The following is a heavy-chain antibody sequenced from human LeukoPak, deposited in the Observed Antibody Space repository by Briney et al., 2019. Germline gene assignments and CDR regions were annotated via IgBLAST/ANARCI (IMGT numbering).Heavy chain of an antibody. CDR2: IYHSGST. Sequence: SETLSLTCAASGVSISSSNWWSWVRQPPGKGLEWIGEIYHSGSTNYNPSLKSRVTISVDKSKNQFSLKLSSVTAADTAVYYCARLPGTGAFDIWGQGTMVTVSS. CDR3: ARLPGTGAFDI. V-gene: IGHV4-4*02. J-gene: IGHJ3*02. D-gene: IGHD1-14*01. CDR1: GVSISSSNW.